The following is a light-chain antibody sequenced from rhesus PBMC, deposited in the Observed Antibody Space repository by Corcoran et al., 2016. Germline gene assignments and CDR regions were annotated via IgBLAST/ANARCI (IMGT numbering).Light chain of an antibody. J-gene: IGKJ4*01. CDR1: QSLLDSEDGNTY. CDR3: MQGMEYPLT. CDR2: EVS. Sequence: DIVMTQTPLSLPVTPGEPASISCRSSQSLLDSEDGNTYLEWYLQKPGQSPQPLLCEVSNRASGVPDRFRGSGSDTDFTLKISWVEAGDVGVYYCMQGMEYPLTFGGGTKVEIK. V-gene: IGKV2S20*01.